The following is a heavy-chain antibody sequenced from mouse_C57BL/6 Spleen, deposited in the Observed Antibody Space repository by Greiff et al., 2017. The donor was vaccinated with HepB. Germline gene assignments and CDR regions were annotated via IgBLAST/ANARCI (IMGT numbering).Heavy chain of an antibody. CDR1: GYTFTDYY. CDR3: ARGPNWDEFAY. D-gene: IGHD4-1*01. V-gene: IGHV1-76*01. J-gene: IGHJ3*01. CDR2: IYPGSGNT. Sequence: QVQLQQSGAELVRPGASVKLSCKASGYTFTDYYINWVKQRPGQGLEWIARIYPGSGNTYYNEKFKGKATLTAEKSSSTAYMQLSSLTSEDSAVYFCARGPNWDEFAYWGQGTLVTVAA.